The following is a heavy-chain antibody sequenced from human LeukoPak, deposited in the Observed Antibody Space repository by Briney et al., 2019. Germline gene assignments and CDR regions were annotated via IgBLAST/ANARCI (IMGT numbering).Heavy chain of an antibody. V-gene: IGHV3-7*03. Sequence: GGSLRLSCAASGFNFSSYWMTWVRQAPGKGLGWVANIKQDGSEKYYVDSLKGRFTISRDNAKNSLYLQMNSLRADDTGVYYCARDRRGPFDYWGQGTLVTVSS. J-gene: IGHJ4*02. CDR2: IKQDGSEK. D-gene: IGHD3-10*01. CDR3: ARDRRGPFDY. CDR1: GFNFSSYW.